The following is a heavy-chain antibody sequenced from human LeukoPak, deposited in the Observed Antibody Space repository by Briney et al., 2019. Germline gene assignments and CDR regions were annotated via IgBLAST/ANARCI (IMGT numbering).Heavy chain of an antibody. CDR1: GGAFSGYY. J-gene: IGHJ1*01. V-gene: IGHV4-34*01. D-gene: IGHD2-15*01. CDR3: AREAQYCSGGSCYGGYFQH. CDR2: INHSEAT. Sequence: PSETLSPTCAVYGGAFSGYYWSWIRRPPGKGLEWIGEINHSEATDYNPSFKSRVTISVDTSKNQFSLKLSSVTAADTAVYYCAREAQYCSGGSCYGGYFQHWGQGTLVTVSS.